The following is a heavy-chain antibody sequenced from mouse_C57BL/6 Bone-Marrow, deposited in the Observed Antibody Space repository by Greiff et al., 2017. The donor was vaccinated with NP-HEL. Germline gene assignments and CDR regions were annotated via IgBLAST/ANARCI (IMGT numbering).Heavy chain of an antibody. V-gene: IGHV1-54*01. J-gene: IGHJ2*01. CDR2: INPGSGGT. D-gene: IGHD2-2*01. CDR1: GYAFTNYL. Sequence: QVQLQQSGAELVRPGTSVKVSCKASGYAFTNYLIEWVKQRPGQGLEWIGVINPGSGGTNYNEKFKGKATLTADKASSTDYLQISSLTSEDSAVYFCSRGWVTRLFDYWGQGTTLTVSS. CDR3: SRGWVTRLFDY.